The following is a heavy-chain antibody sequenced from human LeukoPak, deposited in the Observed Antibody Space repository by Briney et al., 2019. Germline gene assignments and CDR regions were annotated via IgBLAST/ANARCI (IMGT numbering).Heavy chain of an antibody. CDR3: AKGVADIVVVPAALNWFDP. Sequence: GGSLRLSCAASGFTFDDYAMHWVRQAPGKGLEWVSGISWNSGSIGYADSVKGRFTISRDNAKNSLYLQMNSLRAEDTALCYCAKGVADIVVVPAALNWFDPWGQGTLVTVSS. V-gene: IGHV3-9*01. CDR2: ISWNSGSI. D-gene: IGHD2-2*01. J-gene: IGHJ5*02. CDR1: GFTFDDYA.